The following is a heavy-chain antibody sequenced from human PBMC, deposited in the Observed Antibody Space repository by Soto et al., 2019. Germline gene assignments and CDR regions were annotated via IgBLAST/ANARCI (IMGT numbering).Heavy chain of an antibody. J-gene: IGHJ4*02. D-gene: IGHD2-2*02. Sequence: PGGSLRLSCAASTFTFGNHWMSWVRQAPGKGLEWVANINQGGSAKYYLDSVKGRFTISRDNAKNSLDLQMNSLRAEDTAVYYCARIYCSTTSCYIDYWGQGTLVTVSS. CDR3: ARIYCSTTSCYIDY. V-gene: IGHV3-7*01. CDR1: TFTFGNHW. CDR2: INQGGSAK.